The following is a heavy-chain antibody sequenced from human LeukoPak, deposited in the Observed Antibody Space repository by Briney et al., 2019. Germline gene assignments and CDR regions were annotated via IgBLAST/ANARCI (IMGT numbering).Heavy chain of an antibody. J-gene: IGHJ4*02. D-gene: IGHD1-14*01. CDR3: GRDITRIGGHYSFDL. V-gene: IGHV4-4*07. CDR2: IYSSGTA. Sequence: SETLSLTCTVSAGSISGYYWTWIRQPAGKGLEWIGRIYSSGTAYYNPSLESRVSISLGTSNNHFSLKLTSVTAADTAVYARGRDITRIGGHYSFDLWGRGILVTVSS. CDR1: AGSISGYY.